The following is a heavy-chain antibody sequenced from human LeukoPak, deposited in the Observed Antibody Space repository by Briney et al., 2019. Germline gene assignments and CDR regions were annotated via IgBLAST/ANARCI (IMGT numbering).Heavy chain of an antibody. CDR1: GFTFSSYA. D-gene: IGHD3-10*01. V-gene: IGHV3-23*01. J-gene: IGHJ3*02. CDR2: ISGSGGST. Sequence: GGSLRLSCAASGFTFSSYAMSWVRQARGKGLEWVSAISGSGGSTYYADSVKGRFTISRDNSKNTLYVQMNSLRAEDTAVYYCAKRSLLWFGELFEGDAFDIWGQGTMVTVSS. CDR3: AKRSLLWFGELFEGDAFDI.